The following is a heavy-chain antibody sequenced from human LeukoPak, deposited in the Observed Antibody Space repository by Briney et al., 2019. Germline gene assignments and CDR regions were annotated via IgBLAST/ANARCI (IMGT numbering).Heavy chain of an antibody. D-gene: IGHD2-21*02. CDR3: ARRRGGGDWGDFDI. CDR2: IDYSGGDT. Sequence: GGSLRLSCTASGFTLSSYEMSWIRQAPGKGLEWVSSIDYSGGDTHYADSVKGRFTISRDNSKNTLYLQLSSLRGDDTAVYYCARRRGGGDWGDFDIWGQGTMVTVSS. J-gene: IGHJ3*02. V-gene: IGHV3-23*01. CDR1: GFTLSSYE.